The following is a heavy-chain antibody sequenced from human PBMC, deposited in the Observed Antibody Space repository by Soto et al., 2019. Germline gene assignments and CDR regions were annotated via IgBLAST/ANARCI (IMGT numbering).Heavy chain of an antibody. D-gene: IGHD3-10*02. V-gene: IGHV4-38-2*01. Sequence: SETLSLTCSVSGYSVSSGYYWAWIRQPPGKGLEWIASIYHSGDTHYNPSLRSRATISVDTSRNEFSLRLSSGTAADTAVYHCARNYSSCSGWFEPRGKGTLVT. J-gene: IGHJ5*02. CDR3: ARNYSSCSGWFEP. CDR2: IYHSGDT. CDR1: GYSVSSGYY.